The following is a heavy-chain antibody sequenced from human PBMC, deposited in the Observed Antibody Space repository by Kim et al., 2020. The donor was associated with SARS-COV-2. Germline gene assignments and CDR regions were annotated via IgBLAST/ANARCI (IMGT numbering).Heavy chain of an antibody. J-gene: IGHJ6*02. V-gene: IGHV3-30*01. Sequence: AEAVKGGFTVSRDNSKNARYLQMNSLRAEATAVYYCARSIAGSYYYGMDVWGQGTTVTVSS. CDR3: ARSIAGSYYYGMDV. D-gene: IGHD6-6*01.